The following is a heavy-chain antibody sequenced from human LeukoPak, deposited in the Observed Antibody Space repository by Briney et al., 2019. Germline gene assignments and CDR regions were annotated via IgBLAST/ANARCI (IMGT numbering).Heavy chain of an antibody. Sequence: PGGSLRLSCAASGFTFSSYGMHWVRQAPGKGLEWVAFIRYDGSNKYYADSVKGRFTISRDNSKNTLYLQMNSLRAEDTAVYYCARGVQRYDFWSGYYLDYWGQGTLVTVSS. J-gene: IGHJ4*02. V-gene: IGHV3-30*02. CDR1: GFTFSSYG. D-gene: IGHD3-3*01. CDR3: ARGVQRYDFWSGYYLDY. CDR2: IRYDGSNK.